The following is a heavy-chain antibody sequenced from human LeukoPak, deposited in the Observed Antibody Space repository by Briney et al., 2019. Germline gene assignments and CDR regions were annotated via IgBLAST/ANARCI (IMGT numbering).Heavy chain of an antibody. CDR1: GFTFSRYL. Sequence: GGSLRLSCAASGFTFSRYLMHWVRQAPGKGLVWVSHVNSDGSGTDYADSVKGRFTISRDNAKNTLYLQMNSLRVEDTAVYYCVCLGLGGLSLDWGQGTLVTVSS. CDR3: VCLGLGGLSLD. D-gene: IGHD3-16*01. V-gene: IGHV3-74*01. J-gene: IGHJ4*02. CDR2: VNSDGSGT.